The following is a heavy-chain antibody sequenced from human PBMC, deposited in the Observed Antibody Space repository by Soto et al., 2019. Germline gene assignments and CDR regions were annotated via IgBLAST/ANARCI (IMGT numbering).Heavy chain of an antibody. CDR2: ISGSGGTT. J-gene: IGHJ1*01. V-gene: IGHV3-23*01. D-gene: IGHD3-22*01. CDR1: GFTFSSYA. Sequence: GGSLRLSCAASGFTFSSYAMNWVRQTPGKELERVSGISGSGGTTYYADSVKGRFTISRDNSKNTLYLQMNSLRAEDTAVYYCAKGGHYFDSSAYGLQHWGQGTLVTVSS. CDR3: AKGGHYFDSSAYGLQH.